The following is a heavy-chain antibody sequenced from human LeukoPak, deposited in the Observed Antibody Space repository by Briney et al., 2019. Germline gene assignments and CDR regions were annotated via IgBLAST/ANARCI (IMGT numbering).Heavy chain of an antibody. CDR2: IYYSGST. CDR1: GGSISSYY. CDR3: ARVGYCSSTSCYGRAHYYMDV. Sequence: PSETLSLTCTVSGGSISSYYWSWIRQPPGKGLEWIGYIYYSGSTNYNPSLKSRVTISVDTSKNQFSLKLSSVTAADTAVYYCARVGYCSSTSCYGRAHYYMDVWGKGTTVTVPS. V-gene: IGHV4-59*01. D-gene: IGHD2-2*01. J-gene: IGHJ6*03.